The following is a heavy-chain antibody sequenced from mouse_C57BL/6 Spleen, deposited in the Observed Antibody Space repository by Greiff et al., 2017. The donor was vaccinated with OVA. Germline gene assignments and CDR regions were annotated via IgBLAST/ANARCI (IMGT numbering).Heavy chain of an antibody. J-gene: IGHJ3*01. V-gene: IGHV1-42*01. CDR1: GYSFTGYY. CDR3: GGGYDTWCAY. D-gene: IGHD2-2*01. Sequence: VQLQQSGPELVKPGASVKISCKASGYSFTGYYMNWVKQSPEKSLAWIGEINPSTGGPTYNQKFKAKATLTVDKSSSTAYMQLKRLTSEDAAVYYCGGGYDTWCAYWGQGTLVTVSA. CDR2: INPSTGGP.